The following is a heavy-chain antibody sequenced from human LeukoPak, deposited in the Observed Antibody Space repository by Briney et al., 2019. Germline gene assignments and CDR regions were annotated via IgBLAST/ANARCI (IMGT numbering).Heavy chain of an antibody. J-gene: IGHJ3*02. Sequence: GGSLRLSCAASGFTFSSYGMHWVRQAPGKGLEWVAFIRYDGSNKYYADSVKGRFTISRDNSKNTLYLQMNSLRAEDTAVYYCARDTRDAFDIWGQGTMVTVSS. CDR1: GFTFSSYG. V-gene: IGHV3-30*02. CDR2: IRYDGSNK. CDR3: ARDTRDAFDI.